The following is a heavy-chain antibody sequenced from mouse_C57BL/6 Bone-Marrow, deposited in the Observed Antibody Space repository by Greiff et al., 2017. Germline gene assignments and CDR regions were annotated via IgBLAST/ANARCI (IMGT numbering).Heavy chain of an antibody. CDR2: IRNKANNHAT. Sequence: EVKVEESGGGLVQPGGSMKLSCAASGFTFSDAWMDWVRQSPEKGLEWVAEIRNKANNHATYYAESVKGRFTISRDDSKSSVYLQMNSLRAEDTGIYYCTRDGSSYEWYFDVWGTGTTVTVSS. D-gene: IGHD1-1*01. V-gene: IGHV6-6*01. J-gene: IGHJ1*03. CDR1: GFTFSDAW. CDR3: TRDGSSYEWYFDV.